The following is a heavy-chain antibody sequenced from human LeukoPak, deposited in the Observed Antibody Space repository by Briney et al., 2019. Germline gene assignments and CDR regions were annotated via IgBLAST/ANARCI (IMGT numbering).Heavy chain of an antibody. Sequence: GGSLGLSCAASGFTFSSYWMSWVRQAPGKGLEWVANIKQDGSEKYYVDSVKGRFTISRDNAKNSLYLQMNSLRAEDTAVYYCAREEEVVRGVCWRDWGQGTLVTVSS. V-gene: IGHV3-7*01. CDR1: GFTFSSYW. CDR3: AREEEVVRGVCWRD. D-gene: IGHD3-10*01. CDR2: IKQDGSEK. J-gene: IGHJ4*02.